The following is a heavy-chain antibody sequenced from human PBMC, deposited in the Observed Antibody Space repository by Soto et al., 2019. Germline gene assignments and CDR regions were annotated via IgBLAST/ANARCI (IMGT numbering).Heavy chain of an antibody. V-gene: IGHV4-4*07. Sequence: PSETLSLTCTVSGGSISSYYWSWIRQPAGKGLEWIGRIYTSGSTNYNPSLKSRVTMSLDTSKKQFSLKLSSVTAADTAVYYCARDGLWFGVLRPQPRDDYGMDVWGQGTTVTVSS. CDR2: IYTSGST. D-gene: IGHD3-10*01. J-gene: IGHJ6*02. CDR1: GGSISSYY. CDR3: ARDGLWFGVLRPQPRDDYGMDV.